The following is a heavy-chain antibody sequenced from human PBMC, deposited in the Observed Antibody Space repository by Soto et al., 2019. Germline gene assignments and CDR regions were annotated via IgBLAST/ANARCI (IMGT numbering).Heavy chain of an antibody. CDR2: ISGSGSTK. V-gene: IGHV3-48*02. CDR3: ARDAYDILTGYEYWFDP. D-gene: IGHD3-9*01. J-gene: IGHJ5*02. Sequence: EAKLVESGGGLTQPGGSLRLSCVGSGYSFRMYGMNWVRQAPGKGLEWVSHISGSGSTKYYTGSVKGRFIISRDNAKNTLYMEMNSLRDEDTAVYYCARDAYDILTGYEYWFDPWGQGTLVTVS. CDR1: GYSFRMYG.